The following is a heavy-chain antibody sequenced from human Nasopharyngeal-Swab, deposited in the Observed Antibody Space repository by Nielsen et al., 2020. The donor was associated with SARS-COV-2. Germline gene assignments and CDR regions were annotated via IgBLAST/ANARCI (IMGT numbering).Heavy chain of an antibody. D-gene: IGHD4-17*01. Sequence: GESLKISCADSGFTFSSYTMNWVRQAPGKGLEWVSSISPTSDYIYYAESVKGRFTISRDNAKNSLFLQMNSLRAEETAIYYCVRGSYGHYDSWGQGALITVSS. CDR3: VRGSYGHYDS. J-gene: IGHJ5*01. CDR1: GFTFSSYT. V-gene: IGHV3-21*06. CDR2: ISPTSDYI.